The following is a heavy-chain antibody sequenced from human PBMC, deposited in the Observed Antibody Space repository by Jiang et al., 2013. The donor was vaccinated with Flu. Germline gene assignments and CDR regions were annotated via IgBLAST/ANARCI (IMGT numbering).Heavy chain of an antibody. Sequence: VKPTQTLTLTCTVSGFSLSDATMGVGWIRQPPGKALELVAHIFSNDEKSYSTSLRRRLTISKDTSKSLVVLTLTTLDRADTATYYCARMRYECGGDCYWTFDFWGQGTLVTVST. CDR2: IFSNDEK. CDR1: GFSLSDATMG. V-gene: IGHV2-26*01. J-gene: IGHJ4*02. CDR3: ARMRYECGGDCYWTFDF. D-gene: IGHD2-21*02.